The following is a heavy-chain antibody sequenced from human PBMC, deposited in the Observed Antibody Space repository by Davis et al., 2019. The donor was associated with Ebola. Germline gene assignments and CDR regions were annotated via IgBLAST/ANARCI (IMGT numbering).Heavy chain of an antibody. J-gene: IGHJ2*01. CDR2: IYYSGST. Sequence: MPSETLSLTCTVSGGSISSSSYYWGWIRQPPGKGLEWIGSIYYSGSTYYNPSLKSRVTISVDTSKNQFSLKLSSVTAADTAVYYCARDCDYGDYDWYFDLWGRGTLVTVSS. D-gene: IGHD4-17*01. CDR1: GGSISSSSYY. V-gene: IGHV4-39*07. CDR3: ARDCDYGDYDWYFDL.